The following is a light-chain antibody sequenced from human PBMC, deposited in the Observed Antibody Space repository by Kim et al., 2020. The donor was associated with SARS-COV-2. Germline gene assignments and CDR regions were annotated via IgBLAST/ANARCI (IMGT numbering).Light chain of an antibody. CDR1: SSNLGSNI. CDR2: GNN. CDR3: AAWDDSLNGPV. J-gene: IGLJ2*01. Sequence: GQRVTISCSGGSSNLGSNIVNWYQHLPGTAPKLLIYGNNQRPSGVPDRFSGSKSGTSASLAISGLQSEDEADYYCAAWDDSLNGPVFGGGTKLTVL. V-gene: IGLV1-44*01.